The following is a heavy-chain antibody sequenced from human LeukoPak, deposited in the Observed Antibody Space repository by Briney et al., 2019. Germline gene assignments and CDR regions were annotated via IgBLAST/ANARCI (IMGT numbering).Heavy chain of an antibody. D-gene: IGHD2-15*01. CDR2: INPSGGST. J-gene: IGHJ4*02. Sequence: GASVKVSCKASGYTFITNYMHWVRQAPGQGLEWMGKINPSGGSTSSAQKFQGRLTMTMDTSTSTGYMELSSLSSEDTAVYYCARVCSSGRCLDYWGQGTLVTVSS. CDR3: ARVCSSGRCLDY. CDR1: GYTFITNY. V-gene: IGHV1-46*01.